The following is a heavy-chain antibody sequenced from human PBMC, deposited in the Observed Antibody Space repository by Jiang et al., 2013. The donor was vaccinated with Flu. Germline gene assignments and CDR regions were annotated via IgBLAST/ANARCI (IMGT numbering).Heavy chain of an antibody. CDR1: GGTFNDYT. J-gene: IGHJ5*02. D-gene: IGHD2-15*01. Sequence: GAEVKKPGSSVKVSCKTSGGTFNDYTINWVRQAPGQGLEWMGRIIPTFITTAYAEKFQDRVTITADTSTNTAYMELNSLRYEDTAVYYCAAQYCRGGSCYSPRKWVDPWGQGTLVTVSS. CDR3: AAQYCRGGSCYSPRKWVDP. CDR2: IIPTFITT. V-gene: IGHV1-69*06.